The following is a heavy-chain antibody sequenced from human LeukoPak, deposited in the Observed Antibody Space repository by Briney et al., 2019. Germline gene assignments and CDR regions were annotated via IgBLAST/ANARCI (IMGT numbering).Heavy chain of an antibody. V-gene: IGHV4-59*01. CDR2: MFYTGSG. Sequence: SETLSLTCTVSVGSMSNYYWNWIRQPPGKGLEWIGYMFYTGSGKYNPSLKSRVTISVDTSKRQISLKLTSVTAADTAVYYCATNLPGYSYGYWVAWGQGTLVTVSS. CDR3: ATNLPGYSYGYWVA. D-gene: IGHD5-18*01. CDR1: VGSMSNYY. J-gene: IGHJ5*02.